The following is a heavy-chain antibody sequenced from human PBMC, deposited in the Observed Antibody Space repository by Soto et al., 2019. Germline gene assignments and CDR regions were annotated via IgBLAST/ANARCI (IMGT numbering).Heavy chain of an antibody. V-gene: IGHV3-33*01. CDR3: ARGNIPWTMTFDY. Sequence: QVQLVESGGGVVQPGRSLRLSCEASGFIFNKYGMHWVRQAPGKGLEWVAVIWYDGSNKYYGDSVKGRFTISRDNSKNTVYLEMNSLRAEDTAVYYCARGNIPWTMTFDYWGQGALVTVSS. J-gene: IGHJ4*02. CDR1: GFIFNKYG. CDR2: IWYDGSNK. D-gene: IGHD4-17*01.